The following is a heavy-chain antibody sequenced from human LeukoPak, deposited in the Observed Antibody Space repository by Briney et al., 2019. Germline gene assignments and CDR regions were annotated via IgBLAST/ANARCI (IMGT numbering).Heavy chain of an antibody. D-gene: IGHD2-15*01. CDR2: ISYDESNK. J-gene: IGHJ5*02. CDR1: GFTFSSSA. Sequence: GGSLRLSCAASGFTFSSSAMHWVRQAPGKGLEWVAVISYDESNKYYADSVKGRFTISRDNSKNTLYLQMNSLRAEDTAVYYCAKSNGYCSGGSCFDNWFDPWGQGTLVTVSS. CDR3: AKSNGYCSGGSCFDNWFDP. V-gene: IGHV3-30*18.